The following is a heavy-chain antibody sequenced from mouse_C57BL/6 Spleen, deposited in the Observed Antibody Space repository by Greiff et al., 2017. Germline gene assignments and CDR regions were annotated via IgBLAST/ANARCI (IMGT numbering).Heavy chain of an antibody. CDR3: ARGTVAHFDY. Sequence: EVQLQQSGPELVKPGASVKMSCKASGYTFTDYNMHWVKQSHGKRLEWIGYINPNNGGTSYNQKFKGKATLTVNKSSSTAYMELRSLTSEDSAVYYWARGTVAHFDYWGQGTTLTVSS. CDR2: INPNNGGT. CDR1: GYTFTDYN. J-gene: IGHJ2*01. V-gene: IGHV1-22*01. D-gene: IGHD1-1*01.